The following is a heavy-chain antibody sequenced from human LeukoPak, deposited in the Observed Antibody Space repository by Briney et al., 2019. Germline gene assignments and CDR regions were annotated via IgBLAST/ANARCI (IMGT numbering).Heavy chain of an antibody. D-gene: IGHD3-10*01. J-gene: IGHJ4*02. CDR3: AKRALLWFGELEDY. Sequence: GGSLRLPCAASGFTFSSYAMSWVRQAPGKGLEWVSAISGSGGSTYYADSVKGRFTISRDNSKNTLYLQMNSLRAEDTAVYYCAKRALLWFGELEDYWGQGTLVTVSS. CDR1: GFTFSSYA. CDR2: ISGSGGST. V-gene: IGHV3-23*01.